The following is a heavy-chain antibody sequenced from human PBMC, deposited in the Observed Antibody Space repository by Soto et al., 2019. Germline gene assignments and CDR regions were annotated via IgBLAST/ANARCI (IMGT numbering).Heavy chain of an antibody. Sequence: EVQLLQSGGGLVQPGGSLRLSCAASGFSFSTYAMTWVRQAPGKGLEWVYTITPSGGNTYYADSVKVRFTITRDNSENTLFLHMNSLRAEDTAVYYCAGRYCPNGVCYTNFYYYVDIWGEGTSVTVSS. J-gene: IGHJ6*03. CDR2: ITPSGGNT. CDR3: AGRYCPNGVCYTNFYYYVDI. V-gene: IGHV3-23*01. CDR1: GFSFSTYA. D-gene: IGHD2-8*01.